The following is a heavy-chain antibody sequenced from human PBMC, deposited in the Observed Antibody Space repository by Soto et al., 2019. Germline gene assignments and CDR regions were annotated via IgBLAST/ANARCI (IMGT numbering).Heavy chain of an antibody. CDR1: GYTFTGYY. Sequence: GASVKVSCKASGYTFTGYYMHWVRQAPGQGLEWMGWINPNSGGTNYAQKFQGWVTMTRDTSISTAYMELSSLRSDDTAVYYCAREIEALGGYYGSGSYPPDYWGQGTLVTVSS. CDR2: INPNSGGT. CDR3: AREIEALGGYYGSGSYPPDY. D-gene: IGHD3-10*01. J-gene: IGHJ4*02. V-gene: IGHV1-2*04.